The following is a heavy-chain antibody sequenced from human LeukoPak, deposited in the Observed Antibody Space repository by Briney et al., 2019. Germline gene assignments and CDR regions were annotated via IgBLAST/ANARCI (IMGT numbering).Heavy chain of an antibody. V-gene: IGHV7-4-1*02. D-gene: IGHD5-18*01. J-gene: IGHJ4*02. CDR3: ARANLDEQRIQLQDY. CDR1: GYTFTSYA. Sequence: ASVKVSCKASGYTFTSYAMNWVRQAPGQGLEWMGWINTNTGNPTYAQGFTGRFVFSLDTSVSTAYLQISSLKAEDTAVYYCARANLDEQRIQLQDYWGQGTLVIVSS. CDR2: INTNTGNP.